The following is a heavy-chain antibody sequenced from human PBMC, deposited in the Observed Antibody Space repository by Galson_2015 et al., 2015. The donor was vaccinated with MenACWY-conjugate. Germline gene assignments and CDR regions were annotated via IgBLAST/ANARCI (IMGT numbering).Heavy chain of an antibody. CDR1: GYTFSSFS. V-gene: IGHV7-4-1*02. Sequence: SVKVSCKASGYTFSSFSMNWVRQAPGQGLGWMGKINTNTGTPTYAQGFTGRFVFSLDTSVSSAYLQITSLKPDDTAFYFCARAPVSGTGTSFHYWGQGTLVTVSS. CDR3: ARAPVSGTGTSFHY. D-gene: IGHD6-19*01. J-gene: IGHJ4*02. CDR2: INTNTGTP.